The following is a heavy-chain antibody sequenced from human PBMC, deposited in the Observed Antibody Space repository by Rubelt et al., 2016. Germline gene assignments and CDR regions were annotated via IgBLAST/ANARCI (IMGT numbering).Heavy chain of an antibody. CDR2: IKQDGSEK. D-gene: IGHD2-21*02. J-gene: IGHJ4*02. V-gene: IGHV3-7*04. CDR1: GFTFSSYW. Sequence: EVQLVESGGGLVQPGGSLRLSCAASGFTFSSYWMSWVRQAPGKGLEWVANIKQDGSEKYYVDSVKGRFTISRDNAKNSLYLQMNSLRAEDTAVYYCGRDLSPYWGGDCPADYWGQGTLVTVSS. CDR3: GRDLSPYWGGDCPADY.